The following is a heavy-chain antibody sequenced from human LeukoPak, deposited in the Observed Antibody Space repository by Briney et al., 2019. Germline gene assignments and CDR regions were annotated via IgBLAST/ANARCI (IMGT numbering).Heavy chain of an antibody. CDR1: GITFSSYN. V-gene: IGHV3-21*03. Sequence: GGSLRLSCAASGITFSSYNMNRVRQAPGKGLEWVSSISSSSSYRYYADSVKGRFTISRDNAKNSLYLQMNSLRAEDTAVYYCTTDQLFSYDTTPSDAFDIWGQGTMVTVSS. CDR2: ISSSSSYR. D-gene: IGHD3-22*01. J-gene: IGHJ3*02. CDR3: TTDQLFSYDTTPSDAFDI.